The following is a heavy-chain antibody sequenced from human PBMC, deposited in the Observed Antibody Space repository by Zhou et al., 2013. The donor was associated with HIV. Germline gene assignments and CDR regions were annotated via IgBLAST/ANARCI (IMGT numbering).Heavy chain of an antibody. CDR3: ARGLRVSTWHNRAIYYYYYMDV. V-gene: IGHV1-18*01. CDR1: GYTFSNYV. D-gene: IGHD2-2*01. Sequence: QVQLVQSGAEVKKPGASVKVSCKASGYTFSNYVISWVRQAPGQGLEWMGWISAYKGNTDYAQQFQGRVTMITDTSTSTAYMELRSLRSDDTAVYYCARGLRVSTWHNRAIYYYYYMDVWGKGTTVTVSS. J-gene: IGHJ6*03. CDR2: ISAYKGNT.